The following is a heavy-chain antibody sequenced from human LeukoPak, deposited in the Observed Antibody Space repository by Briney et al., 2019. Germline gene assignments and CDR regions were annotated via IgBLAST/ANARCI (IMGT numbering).Heavy chain of an antibody. CDR2: INPNSGGT. CDR1: GYTFTSYG. CDR3: ARDRSEWSNPFDI. Sequence: ASVKVSCKASGYTFTSYGISWVRQAPGQGLEWMGWINPNSGGTNYAQKFQGRVTMTRDTSISTAYMELSSLKSDDTAVYYCARDRSEWSNPFDIWGQGTMVTVSS. D-gene: IGHD3-3*01. J-gene: IGHJ3*02. V-gene: IGHV1-2*02.